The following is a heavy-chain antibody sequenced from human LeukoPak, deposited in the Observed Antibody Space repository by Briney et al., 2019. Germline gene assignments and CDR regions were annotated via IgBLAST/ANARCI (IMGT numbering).Heavy chain of an antibody. CDR1: GFTVSSNY. CDR2: IYSGGST. Sequence: GGSLRLSCAASGFTVSSNYMSWVRQAPGKGLEWVSVIYSGGSTYYADSVKGRFTISRDNSKNTLYLQMNSLRAEDTAVYYCARGGSGWYIAFDIWGQGTMVTVSS. CDR3: ARGGSGWYIAFDI. J-gene: IGHJ3*02. D-gene: IGHD6-19*01. V-gene: IGHV3-53*01.